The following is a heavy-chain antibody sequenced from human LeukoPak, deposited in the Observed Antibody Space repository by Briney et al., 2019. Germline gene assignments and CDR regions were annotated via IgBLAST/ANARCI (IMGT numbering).Heavy chain of an antibody. CDR1: GFTFTSYD. V-gene: IGHV1-8*01. D-gene: IGHD3-9*01. Sequence: ASVKVSCKTSGFTFTSYDINWVRQATGQGLEWMGWMNPNSGNTGYAQKFQGRVTMTRNTFISTAYMELSSLRSDDTAVYYCTSPGSSHDNRTGYYPIDLWGQGTLVTVSS. CDR3: TSPGSSHDNRTGYYPIDL. CDR2: MNPNSGNT. J-gene: IGHJ5*02.